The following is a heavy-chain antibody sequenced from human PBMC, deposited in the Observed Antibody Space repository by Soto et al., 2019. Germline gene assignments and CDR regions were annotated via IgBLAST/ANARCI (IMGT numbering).Heavy chain of an antibody. CDR3: ARPRSSSRNYYGMDV. CDR1: GYSFTSYW. CDR2: IYPGDSDT. J-gene: IGHJ6*02. V-gene: IGHV5-51*01. D-gene: IGHD6-13*01. Sequence: GESLKISCKGSGYSFTSYWIGWVRQMPGKGLEWMGIIYPGDSDTRYSPSFQGQVTISADKSISTAYLHWSSLKASDTAMYYCARPRSSSRNYYGMDVWGQGTTVTVSS.